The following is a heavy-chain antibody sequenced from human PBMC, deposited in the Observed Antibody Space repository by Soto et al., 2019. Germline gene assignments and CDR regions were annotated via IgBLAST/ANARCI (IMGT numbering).Heavy chain of an antibody. V-gene: IGHV3-30*18. CDR2: ISYDGSNK. CDR3: AKDRKGRYFDWSAHYYYYGKDV. Sequence: GGSLRLSCAASGFTFSSYGMHWVRQAPGKGLEWVAVISYDGSNKYYADSVKGRFTISRDNSKNTLYLQMNSLRAEDTAVYYCAKDRKGRYFDWSAHYYYYGKDVWGQGTTVTVSS. CDR1: GFTFSSYG. J-gene: IGHJ6*02. D-gene: IGHD3-9*01.